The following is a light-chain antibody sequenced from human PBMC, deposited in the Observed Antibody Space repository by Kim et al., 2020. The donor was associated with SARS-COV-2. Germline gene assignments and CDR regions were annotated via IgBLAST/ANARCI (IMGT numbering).Light chain of an antibody. CDR3: SSYTSSNTLV. J-gene: IGLJ1*01. CDR1: SSDVGGYNY. Sequence: QSALTQPASVSGSPGQSIAISCTRTSSDVGGYNYVSWYQHHPGKVPKLMIYEVTNRPSGISNRFSGSKSGNTASLTISGLLADDEAEYYCSSYTSSNTLVFGPGTKVTVL. V-gene: IGLV2-14*01. CDR2: EVT.